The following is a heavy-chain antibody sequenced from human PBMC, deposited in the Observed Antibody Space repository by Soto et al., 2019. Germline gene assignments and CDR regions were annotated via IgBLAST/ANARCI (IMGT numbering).Heavy chain of an antibody. Sequence: GGSLRLSCAASGFTFSGYAMTWVRQAPGKGLEWVSVISRSGGSTYYADSVKGRFTISRDNSKNTLYLQMNSLRVEDTAVYYCARAICGGDCDPVWYYGMDVWGQGTTVTVSS. CDR3: ARAICGGDCDPVWYYGMDV. J-gene: IGHJ6*02. V-gene: IGHV3-23*01. CDR1: GFTFSGYA. D-gene: IGHD2-21*02. CDR2: ISRSGGST.